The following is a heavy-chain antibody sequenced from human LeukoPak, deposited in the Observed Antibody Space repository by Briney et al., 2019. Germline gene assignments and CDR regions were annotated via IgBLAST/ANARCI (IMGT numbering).Heavy chain of an antibody. CDR2: ISGSGGTT. D-gene: IGHD3-9*01. V-gene: IGHV3-23*01. J-gene: IGHJ3*01. CDR3: AKGVSTHYDILD. Sequence: GGSLRLSCAASGFTFSSYALSWVRQAPGKGLEWVSAISGSGGTTYYADSVKGRFTISRDNSKNTLYLQMNSLRAEDTAVYYCAKGVSTHYDILDWGQGTMVTVSS. CDR1: GFTFSSYA.